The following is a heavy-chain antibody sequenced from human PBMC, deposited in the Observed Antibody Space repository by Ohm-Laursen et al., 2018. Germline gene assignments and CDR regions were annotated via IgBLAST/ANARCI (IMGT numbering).Heavy chain of an antibody. CDR3: AKDGDYYDSSGGGYYGMDV. J-gene: IGHJ6*02. CDR2: ISYDGSNK. Sequence: RSLRLSVASGFTFSSYGMHWVRQAPGKGLEWVAVISYDGSNKYYADSVKGRFTISRDSSKNTLYLQMNSLRAEDTAVYYCAKDGDYYDSSGGGYYGMDVWGQGTTVTVSS. V-gene: IGHV3-30*18. D-gene: IGHD3-22*01. CDR1: GFTFSSYG.